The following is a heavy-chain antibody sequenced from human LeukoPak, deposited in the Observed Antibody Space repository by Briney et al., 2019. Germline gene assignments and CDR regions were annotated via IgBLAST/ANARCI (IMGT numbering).Heavy chain of an antibody. CDR2: IKQDGSEK. J-gene: IGHJ4*02. CDR3: ARGTIAAAGYYYFEY. Sequence: PGGSLRLSCVASGVTLTTHWMSWVRQAPGKGLEWVANIKQDGSEKYYVDSVKGRFTISRDNAKNSLYLQMNSLRAEDTAVYYCARGTIAAAGYYYFEYWRQGTQVTVSS. V-gene: IGHV3-7*04. D-gene: IGHD6-13*01. CDR1: GVTLTTHW.